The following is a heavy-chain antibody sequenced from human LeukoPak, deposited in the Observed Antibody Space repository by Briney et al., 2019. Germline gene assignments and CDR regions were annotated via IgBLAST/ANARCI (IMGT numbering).Heavy chain of an antibody. Sequence: GGSLRLSCAASGFTFDDYGMSWVRQAPGKGLEWVSGINWNGGSTGYADSVKGRFTISRDNAKNSLYLQMNSLRAEDTALYYCARAGGVIVVYYYYYMDVWGKGTTVTVSS. V-gene: IGHV3-20*04. CDR3: ARAGGVIVVYYYYYMDV. J-gene: IGHJ6*03. CDR2: INWNGGST. D-gene: IGHD3-16*02. CDR1: GFTFDDYG.